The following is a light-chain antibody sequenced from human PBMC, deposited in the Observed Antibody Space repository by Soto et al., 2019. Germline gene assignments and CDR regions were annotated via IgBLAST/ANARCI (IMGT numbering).Light chain of an antibody. CDR2: GAS. CDR1: QSVSSN. V-gene: IGKV3-15*01. J-gene: IGKJ1*01. Sequence: EIVMTQSPATLSVSPGERATLSCRASQSVSSNLAWYQQTPGQSPRLLIYGASTRATGIPARFSGSGSGTDFTLTISRLEPEDFAVYYCQQYGSSPPWTFGHGTKGDIK. CDR3: QQYGSSPPWT.